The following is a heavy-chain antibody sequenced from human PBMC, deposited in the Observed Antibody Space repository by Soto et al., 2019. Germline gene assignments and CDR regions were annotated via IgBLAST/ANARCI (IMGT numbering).Heavy chain of an antibody. CDR2: INHSGST. Sequence: SETLSLTCAVYGGSFSGYYWSWIRQPPGKGLEWIGEINHSGSTNYNPSLKSRVTISVDTSKNQFSLKLSSVTAADTAVYYCAAELEPGYSSSWYELDYWGQGTLVTVSS. CDR3: AAELEPGYSSSWYELDY. CDR1: GGSFSGYY. V-gene: IGHV4-34*01. D-gene: IGHD6-13*01. J-gene: IGHJ4*02.